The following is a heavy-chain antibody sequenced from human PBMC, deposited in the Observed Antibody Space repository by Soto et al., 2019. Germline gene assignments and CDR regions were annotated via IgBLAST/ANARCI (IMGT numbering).Heavy chain of an antibody. CDR3: AKESGYSGYDPGPFDY. D-gene: IGHD5-12*01. CDR2: ISYDGSNK. J-gene: IGHJ4*02. Sequence: VAVISYDGSNKYYADSVKGRFTISRDNSKNTLYLQMNSLRAEDTAVYYCAKESGYSGYDPGPFDYWGQGTLVTVSS. V-gene: IGHV3-30*18.